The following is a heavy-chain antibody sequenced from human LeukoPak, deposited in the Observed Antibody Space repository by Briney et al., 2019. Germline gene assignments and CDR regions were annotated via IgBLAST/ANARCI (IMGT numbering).Heavy chain of an antibody. CDR1: GGTFSSYA. Sequence: SVKVSCKASGGTFSSYAISWVRQAPGQGLEWMGRIVPILGIANYAQKFQGRVTITADKSTSTAYMELSSLRSEDTAVYYCTREVEMATITLFDYWGQGTLVTVSS. V-gene: IGHV1-69*04. D-gene: IGHD5-24*01. CDR2: IVPILGIA. CDR3: TREVEMATITLFDY. J-gene: IGHJ4*02.